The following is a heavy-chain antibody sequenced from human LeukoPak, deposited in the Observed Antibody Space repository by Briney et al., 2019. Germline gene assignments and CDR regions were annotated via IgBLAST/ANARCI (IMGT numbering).Heavy chain of an antibody. Sequence: GASVKVSCKASGYTFTSYAMHWVRQAPGQRLEWMGWINAGNGNTKYSQKFQGRVTITRGTSASTAYMELSSLRSEDTAVYYCARDQDIVVVPAAPHNWFDPWGQGTLVTVSS. J-gene: IGHJ5*02. CDR3: ARDQDIVVVPAAPHNWFDP. D-gene: IGHD2-2*01. V-gene: IGHV1-3*01. CDR1: GYTFTSYA. CDR2: INAGNGNT.